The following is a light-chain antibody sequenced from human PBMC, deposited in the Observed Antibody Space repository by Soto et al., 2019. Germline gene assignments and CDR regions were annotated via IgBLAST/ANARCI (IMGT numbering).Light chain of an antibody. J-gene: IGLJ3*02. CDR1: SSDVGSYNL. CDR3: CSYAGSNTWV. V-gene: IGLV2-23*02. Sequence: QSVLTQPASVSGSPGQSITISCTGTSSDVGSYNLVSWYQQHPGKAPKLMLSEVTKRPSGVSNRFSGSKSGNTASLTISGLQAEDESDYYCCSYAGSNTWVFGGGTKLTVL. CDR2: EVT.